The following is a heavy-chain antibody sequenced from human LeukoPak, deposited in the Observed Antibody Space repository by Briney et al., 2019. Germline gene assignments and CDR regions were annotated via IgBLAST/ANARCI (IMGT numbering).Heavy chain of an antibody. CDR3: ARLKSQTLIHDY. Sequence: GGSLRLSCAASGFTVSSNYMSWVRQAPGKGLEWVSVIYSGGSTYYADSVKGRFTISRDNSKNTLYLQMNSLRAEDTAVYYCARLKSQTLIHDYWGQGTLVTVSS. CDR2: IYSGGST. V-gene: IGHV3-53*01. J-gene: IGHJ4*02. CDR1: GFTVSSNY.